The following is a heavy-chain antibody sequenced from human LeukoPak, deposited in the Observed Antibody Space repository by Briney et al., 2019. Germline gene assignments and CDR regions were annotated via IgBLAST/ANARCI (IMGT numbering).Heavy chain of an antibody. J-gene: IGHJ6*04. Sequence: PSETLSLTCTVSGGSVSSGSYYWSWIRQPPGKGLEWIGYIYYSGSTNYNPSLKSRVTISVDTSKNQFSLKLSSVTAADTAVYYCARGSRTMVYYYGMDVWGKGTTVTVSS. CDR1: GGSVSSGSYY. CDR2: IYYSGST. V-gene: IGHV4-61*01. CDR3: ARGSRTMVYYYGMDV. D-gene: IGHD3-10*01.